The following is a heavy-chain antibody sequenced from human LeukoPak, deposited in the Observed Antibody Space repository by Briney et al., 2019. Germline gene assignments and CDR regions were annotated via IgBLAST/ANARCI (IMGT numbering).Heavy chain of an antibody. CDR3: ARDQDSSSWYGADAFDI. CDR2: IYYSGST. J-gene: IGHJ3*02. Sequence: SETLSLTCTVSGGSISSSSYYWGWIRQPPGKGLEWIGSIYYSGSTYYNPSLKSRVTMSVDTSKNQFSLKLSSVTAADTAVYYCARDQDSSSWYGADAFDIWGQGTMVTVSS. V-gene: IGHV4-39*07. D-gene: IGHD6-13*01. CDR1: GGSISSSSYY.